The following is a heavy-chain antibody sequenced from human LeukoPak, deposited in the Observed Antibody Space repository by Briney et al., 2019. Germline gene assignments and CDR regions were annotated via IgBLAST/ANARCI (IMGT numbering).Heavy chain of an antibody. D-gene: IGHD3-9*01. CDR3: ARGVGNILTGYSLDY. CDR1: GGSFSGYY. Sequence: SETLSLTCVVYGGSFSGYYWSWIRQPPGKGLEWIGEINHSGSTNYNPSLKSRVTISVDTSKNQFSLKLSSVTAADTAVYYCARGVGNILTGYSLDYWGQGTLVTASS. J-gene: IGHJ4*02. CDR2: INHSGST. V-gene: IGHV4-34*01.